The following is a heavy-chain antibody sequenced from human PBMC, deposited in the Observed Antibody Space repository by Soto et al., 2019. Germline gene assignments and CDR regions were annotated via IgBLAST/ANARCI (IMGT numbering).Heavy chain of an antibody. D-gene: IGHD6-13*01. J-gene: IGHJ4*02. CDR1: GYTFTSYG. CDR3: ARVGVGLAAPRVWPY. V-gene: IGHV1-18*01. Sequence: ASVKVSCKASGYTFTSYGITWVRQAPGQGLEWMAWINPYNGNTKYAEKFLGRVTVTPDTSTATAYMEVRSLTSDDTAVFYCARVGVGLAAPRVWPYWGQGTPVTVSS. CDR2: INPYNGNT.